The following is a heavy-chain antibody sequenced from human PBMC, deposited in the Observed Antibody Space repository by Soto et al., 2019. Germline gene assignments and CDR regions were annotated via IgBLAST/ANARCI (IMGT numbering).Heavy chain of an antibody. Sequence: QTLKISCEGSGYSFAGYWSTWVRQKAGKGREWMGRIDPSDSQTYYSPSFRGHVTISVTKSITTVFLQWSSLRASDTAMYYCARQIYDSDTGPNFQYYFDSWGQGTPVTVSS. V-gene: IGHV5-10-1*01. CDR3: ARQIYDSDTGPNFQYYFDS. CDR2: IDPSDSQT. J-gene: IGHJ4*02. D-gene: IGHD3-22*01. CDR1: GYSFAGYW.